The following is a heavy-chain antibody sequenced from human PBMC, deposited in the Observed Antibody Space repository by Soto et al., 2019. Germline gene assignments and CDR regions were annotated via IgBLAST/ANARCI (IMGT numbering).Heavy chain of an antibody. CDR3: ARSTSAARPLGFDY. CDR1: GGSISSGGYY. D-gene: IGHD6-6*01. Sequence: PSETLSLTCTVSGGSISSGGYYWSWIRQHPGKGLEWIGYIYYSGSTYYNPSLKSRVTISVDTSKNQFSLKLSSVTAADTAVYYCARSTSAARPLGFDYWGQGTLVTVSS. CDR2: IYYSGST. J-gene: IGHJ4*02. V-gene: IGHV4-31*03.